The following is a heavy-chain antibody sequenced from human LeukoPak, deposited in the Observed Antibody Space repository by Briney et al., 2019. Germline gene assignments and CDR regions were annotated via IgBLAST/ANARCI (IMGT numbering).Heavy chain of an antibody. V-gene: IGHV4-39*01. CDR1: GGSISTSGYY. CDR3: ARRRGMFSYYFDY. Sequence: PSETLSLTCSVSGGSISTSGYYWGWIRQPPGKGLEYIGSMHYSGSTDYNPSLKSRVTISVDTSNNHFSLRLSSVTAADAAVYYCARRRGMFSYYFDYWGQGTLVTVSS. CDR2: MHYSGST. D-gene: IGHD3-10*02. J-gene: IGHJ4*02.